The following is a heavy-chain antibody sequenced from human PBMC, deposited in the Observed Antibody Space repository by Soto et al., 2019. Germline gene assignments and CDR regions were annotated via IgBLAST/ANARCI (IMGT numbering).Heavy chain of an antibody. CDR3: ARELAVAGRFDY. CDR1: GGTFSSYA. J-gene: IGHJ4*02. CDR2: IIPIFGTA. D-gene: IGHD6-19*01. V-gene: IGHV1-69*12. Sequence: QVQLVQSGAEVKKPGSSVKVSCKASGGTFSSYAISWVRQAPGQGLEWMGGIIPIFGTANYAQKFQGRVPLTADESTSTAYLELSSLRSEDTAVYYCARELAVAGRFDYWGQGTLVTVSS.